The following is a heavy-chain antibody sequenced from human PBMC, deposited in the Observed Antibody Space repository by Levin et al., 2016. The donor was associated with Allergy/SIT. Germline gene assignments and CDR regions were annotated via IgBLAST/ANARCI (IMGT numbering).Heavy chain of an antibody. V-gene: IGHV3-21*01. D-gene: IGHD6-19*01. CDR3: ARAQGSGWFRSSFYYYGLDV. CDR1: GFTFSTYS. Sequence: GESLKISCAASGFTFSTYSMNWVRQAPGKGLEWVSSISSSSSYIYYADSVKGRFTISRDNAKNSLYLQMNSLRAEDTAVYYCARAQGSGWFRSSFYYYGLDVWGQGTTVTVSS. CDR2: ISSSSSYI. J-gene: IGHJ6*02.